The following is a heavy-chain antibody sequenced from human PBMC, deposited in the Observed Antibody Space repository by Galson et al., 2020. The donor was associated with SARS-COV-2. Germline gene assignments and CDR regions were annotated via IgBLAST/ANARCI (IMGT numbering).Heavy chain of an antibody. D-gene: IGHD3-16*01. Sequence: SETLSLTCSVSGGSITSGGYSWTWIRQSPGKGLEWIGYVYQSGATHYNPSLKSRLTISMDRSKNQLSLKLTSVTAADTAVYYCARRYVSGLSPCWYLALWGRGTLVTFSS. J-gene: IGHJ2*01. V-gene: IGHV4-30-2*06. CDR1: GGSITSGGYS. CDR3: ARRYVSGLSPCWYLAL. CDR2: VYQSGAT.